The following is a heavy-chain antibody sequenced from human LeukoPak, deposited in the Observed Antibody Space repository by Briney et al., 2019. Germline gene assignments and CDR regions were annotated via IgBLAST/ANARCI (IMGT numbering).Heavy chain of an antibody. Sequence: PSETLSLTCTVSGGSISSYYWSWIRQPAGNGLEWIGRIYTSGTTNYNPSLKSRVTMSVDTSKNQFSLKRSSVTAADTAVYYCARISSWYGMDVWGQGTTVTVSS. V-gene: IGHV4-4*07. J-gene: IGHJ6*02. CDR2: IYTSGTT. CDR1: GGSISSYY. CDR3: ARISSWYGMDV.